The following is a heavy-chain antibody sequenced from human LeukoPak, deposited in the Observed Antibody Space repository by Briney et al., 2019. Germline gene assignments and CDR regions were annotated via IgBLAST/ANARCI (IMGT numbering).Heavy chain of an antibody. J-gene: IGHJ5*02. D-gene: IGHD6-6*01. CDR2: IYHSGST. CDR3: ARRVAARLEDTFDP. Sequence: SETLSLTCAVSGYSISSGYYWGWIRQPPGKGLEWIGSIYHSGSTYYNPSLKSRVTISVDTSTNQFSLKLSSVTAADTAVYYCARRVAARLEDTFDPWGQGTLVTVSS. CDR1: GYSISSGYY. V-gene: IGHV4-38-2*01.